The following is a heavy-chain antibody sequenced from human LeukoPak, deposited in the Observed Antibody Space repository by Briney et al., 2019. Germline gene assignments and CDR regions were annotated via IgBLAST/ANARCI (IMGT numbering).Heavy chain of an antibody. CDR3: ARLGQQQLARGIDY. J-gene: IGHJ4*02. D-gene: IGHD6-13*01. CDR1: GHTFTSYA. CDR2: INTNTGNP. Sequence: ASVKVSCKASGHTFTSYAMNWVRQAPGQGLEWMGWINTNTGNPTYAQGFTGRFVFSLDTSVSTAYLQISSLKAEDTAVYYCARLGQQQLARGIDYWGQGTLVTVSS. V-gene: IGHV7-4-1*02.